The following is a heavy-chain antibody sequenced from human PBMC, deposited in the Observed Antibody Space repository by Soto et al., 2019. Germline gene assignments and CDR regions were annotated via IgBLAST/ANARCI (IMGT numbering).Heavy chain of an antibody. J-gene: IGHJ6*02. CDR3: ARRGWRHYGMDV. D-gene: IGHD2-21*02. CDR2: INPSGGST. V-gene: IGHV1-46*03. CDR1: GYTFTSYY. Sequence: QVQLVQSGAEVKKPGASVKVSCKASGYTFTSYYMHWVRQAPGQGLEWMGIINPSGGSTSYAQKFQGRVTMTRDTSTSSVYMELSSLRSEDTAVYYCARRGWRHYGMDVWGQGTTVTVSS.